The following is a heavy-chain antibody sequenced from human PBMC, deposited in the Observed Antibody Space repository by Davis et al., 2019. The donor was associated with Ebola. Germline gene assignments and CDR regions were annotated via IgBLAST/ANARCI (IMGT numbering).Heavy chain of an antibody. Sequence: GESLKISCAASGFTFTTYSMNWVRQAPGKGLEWVSSISSSTTYIYYADSVKGRFTISRDNARNTVFLQMNSLREEDTAVYYCARSAGGFDVWGQGTLVTVSS. D-gene: IGHD3-16*01. V-gene: IGHV3-21*01. CDR1: GFTFTTYS. J-gene: IGHJ4*02. CDR3: ARSAGGFDV. CDR2: ISSSTTYI.